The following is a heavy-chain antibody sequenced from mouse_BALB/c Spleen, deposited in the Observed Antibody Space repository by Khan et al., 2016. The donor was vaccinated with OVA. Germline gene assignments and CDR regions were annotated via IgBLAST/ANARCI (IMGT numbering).Heavy chain of an antibody. Sequence: EVQLQQSGPELVKPGASVKMSCKASGYTFTSYVMRWVKQKPGLGLEWIGYIYPFNDDTKYNENFKGKATLTSDKSSSTAYMELSSLTSEDSAVYYCAPVGNYYVSFAYWGQGTLVTVSA. D-gene: IGHD1-1*01. V-gene: IGHV1S136*01. J-gene: IGHJ3*01. CDR1: GYTFTSYV. CDR2: IYPFNDDT. CDR3: APVGNYYVSFAY.